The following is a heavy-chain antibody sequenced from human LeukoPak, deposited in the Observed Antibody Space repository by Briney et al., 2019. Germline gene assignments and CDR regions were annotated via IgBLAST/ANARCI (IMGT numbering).Heavy chain of an antibody. Sequence: PSETLSLTCTVSGDSISSSSYHWGWIRQPPGKGLEWIGSIYYSGTTYYNPSLKSRVTISVDTSKNQFSLKLSSVTAADTAVYYCARSEIYDFAPWADWFDPWGQGTLVTVSS. CDR1: GDSISSSSYH. CDR2: IYYSGTT. V-gene: IGHV4-39*01. J-gene: IGHJ5*02. CDR3: ARSEIYDFAPWADWFDP. D-gene: IGHD3-3*01.